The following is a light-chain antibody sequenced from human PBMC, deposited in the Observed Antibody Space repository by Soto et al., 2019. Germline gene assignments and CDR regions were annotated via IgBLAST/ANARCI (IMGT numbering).Light chain of an antibody. J-gene: IGLJ2*01. V-gene: IGLV1-44*01. CDR3: AAWYDSLKAVV. CDR2: RNH. Sequence: QSVLTQSPSASVTPGQRVTISCSGSRSNIGTYAVNWYQQLPGAAPTLLIFRNHQRPSGVPDRFSGSKSGTSASLAISGPQSEDEADYYCAAWYDSLKAVVFGGGTKLTVL. CDR1: RSNIGTYA.